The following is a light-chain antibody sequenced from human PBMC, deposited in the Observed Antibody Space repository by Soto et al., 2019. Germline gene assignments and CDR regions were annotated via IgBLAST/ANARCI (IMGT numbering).Light chain of an antibody. Sequence: QSVLTQPPSASGTPGQRVTTSCSGSSSNIGRNSVNWYQQVPGTAPKLLIYRRNQRPSGVPDRFSGSKSGTSASLAISGLQSEDEADYYCAAWDDSLNGVYVFGTGTKVTVL. CDR1: SSNIGRNS. J-gene: IGLJ1*01. CDR2: RRN. V-gene: IGLV1-44*01. CDR3: AAWDDSLNGVYV.